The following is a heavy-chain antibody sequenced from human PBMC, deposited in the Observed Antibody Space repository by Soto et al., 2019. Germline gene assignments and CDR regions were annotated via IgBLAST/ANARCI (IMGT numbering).Heavy chain of an antibody. CDR1: GDSVSSNSAA. D-gene: IGHD3-22*01. CDR2: TYYRSKWYN. V-gene: IGHV6-1*01. Sequence: SQTLSLTCAISGDSVSSNSAAWNWIRQSPPRGLEWLGRTYYRSKWYNDYAVSVESRISINPDTSKNQFSLQLNSVTPEDTAVYYCARYYYDSSGLTYYYGLDVWGQGTTVTVSS. J-gene: IGHJ6*02. CDR3: ARYYYDSSGLTYYYGLDV.